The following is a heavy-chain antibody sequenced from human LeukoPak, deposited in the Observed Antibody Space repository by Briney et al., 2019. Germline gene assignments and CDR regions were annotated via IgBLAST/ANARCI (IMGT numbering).Heavy chain of an antibody. Sequence: GGSLRLSCAASGFTFSSYSMNWVRQAPGKGLEWVSSISSSSSYIYYADSVKGRFTISRDNAKNSLYLQMNSLRAEDTAVYYCARDLYGDYAFDYWGQGTLVIVSS. D-gene: IGHD4-17*01. CDR3: ARDLYGDYAFDY. CDR1: GFTFSSYS. CDR2: ISSSSSYI. V-gene: IGHV3-21*01. J-gene: IGHJ4*02.